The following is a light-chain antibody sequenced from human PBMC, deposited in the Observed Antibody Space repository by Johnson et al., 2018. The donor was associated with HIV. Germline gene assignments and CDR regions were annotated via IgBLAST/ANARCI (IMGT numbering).Light chain of an antibody. CDR2: ENN. J-gene: IGLJ1*01. V-gene: IGLV1-51*02. CDR1: SSNIGNNS. Sequence: QSVLTQPPSVSAAPGQKVTISCSGSSSNIGNNSVSWYQHFPGTAPKVLIYENNKRPSGIPDRISGSKSGTSATLGITGLQTGDEADYYCGTWDSRLRAGHVFGTGTKV. CDR3: GTWDSRLRAGHV.